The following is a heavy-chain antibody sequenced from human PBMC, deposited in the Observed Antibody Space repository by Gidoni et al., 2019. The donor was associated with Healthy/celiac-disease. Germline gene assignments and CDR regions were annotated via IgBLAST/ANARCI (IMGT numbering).Heavy chain of an antibody. D-gene: IGHD2-2*02. J-gene: IGHJ3*02. Sequence: EVQLLESGGGLVQPGGSLRLSCAASGFTFSSYAMSWVRQAPGKGLEWVSAISGSGGSTYYADSVKGRFTISRDNSKNTLYLQMNSLRAEDTAVYYCAKDEAVVPAAIGDAFDIWGQGTMVTVSS. CDR2: ISGSGGST. CDR1: GFTFSSYA. CDR3: AKDEAVVPAAIGDAFDI. V-gene: IGHV3-23*01.